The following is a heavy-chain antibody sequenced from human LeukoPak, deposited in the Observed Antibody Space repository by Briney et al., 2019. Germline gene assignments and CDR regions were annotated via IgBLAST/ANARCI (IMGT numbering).Heavy chain of an antibody. V-gene: IGHV3-30*01. CDR1: GFTFSTYS. CDR2: ISYDGSNK. CDR3: ARGANRGMDV. Sequence: GGSLRLSCAASGFTFSTYSMSWVRQAPGKGLEWVAVISYDGSNKYYADSVKGRFTISRDNSKNTLYLQMNSLRAEDTAVYYCARGANRGMDVWGKGTTVTVSS. D-gene: IGHD1-14*01. J-gene: IGHJ6*04.